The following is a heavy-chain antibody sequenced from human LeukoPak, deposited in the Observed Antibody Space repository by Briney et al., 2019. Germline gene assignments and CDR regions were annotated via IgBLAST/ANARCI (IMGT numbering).Heavy chain of an antibody. CDR3: TGGSDKVLSGEYYYYMDV. V-gene: IGHV3-7*01. D-gene: IGHD2/OR15-2a*01. CDR2: IDRDGRVQ. Sequence: GGSLRLSCTASGFTTNYWLNWGRRSPGKGGEGVATIDRDGRVQHYFDSVEGGFTISRDSAKNSLALQMHSLRAEDTAVYYCTGGSDKVLSGEYYYYMDVWGTGTTVTVSS. J-gene: IGHJ6*03. CDR1: GFTTNYW.